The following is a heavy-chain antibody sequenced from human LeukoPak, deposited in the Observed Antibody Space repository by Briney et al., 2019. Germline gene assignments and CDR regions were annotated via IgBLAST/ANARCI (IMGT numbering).Heavy chain of an antibody. J-gene: IGHJ4*02. D-gene: IGHD6-13*01. CDR2: VYSGGSP. CDR3: ARDDIAAAGTDY. Sequence: PGGSLRLSCAASGFTVSSNYMSWARQAPGKGLEWVSIVYSGGSPYYADSVKGRFTISRDNSKNTLYLQMNSLRVEDTAVYYCARDDIAAAGTDYWGQGTLVTVSS. CDR1: GFTVSSNY. V-gene: IGHV3-66*01.